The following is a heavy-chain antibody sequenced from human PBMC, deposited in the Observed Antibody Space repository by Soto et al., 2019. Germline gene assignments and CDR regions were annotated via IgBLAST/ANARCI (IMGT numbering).Heavy chain of an antibody. CDR1: GFTFSSYG. CDR3: AKDMVKIIVDKAMVASHY. D-gene: IGHD5-18*01. CDR2: ISYDGSNK. V-gene: IGHV3-30*18. J-gene: IGHJ4*02. Sequence: GGSLRLSCAASGFTFSSYGMHWVRQAPGKGLEWVAVISYDGSNKYYADSVKGRFTISRDNSKNTLYLQMNSLRAEDTAVYYCAKDMVKIIVDKAMVASHYWGQGNLVNVS.